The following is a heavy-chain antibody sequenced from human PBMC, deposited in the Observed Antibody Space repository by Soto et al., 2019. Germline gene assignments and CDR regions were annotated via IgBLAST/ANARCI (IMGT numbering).Heavy chain of an antibody. D-gene: IGHD6-13*01. CDR1: GFTFGDYA. CDR2: IRSKAYCGTT. Sequence: GGSLRLSCTASGFTFGDYAMSWFRQAPGKGLEWVGFIRSKAYCGTTEYAASVKGRFTISRDDSKSIAYLQMNSLKTEDTAVYYCTRRVGSSSWYGAPSYYYGMDVWGQGTTVTVS. J-gene: IGHJ6*02. V-gene: IGHV3-49*03. CDR3: TRRVGSSSWYGAPSYYYGMDV.